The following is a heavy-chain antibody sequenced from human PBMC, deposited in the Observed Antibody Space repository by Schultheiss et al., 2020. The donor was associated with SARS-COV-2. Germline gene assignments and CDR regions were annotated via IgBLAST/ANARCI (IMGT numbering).Heavy chain of an antibody. Sequence: SGPTLVKPTETLTLTCTVSGFSLSNARMGVSWIRQPPGKALEWLALIDWDDDKYYSTSLKTRLTISRDTSKNQVVLTMTNMDPVDTATYYCARYNTGIDYWGQGTLVTVSS. V-gene: IGHV2-70*12. CDR3: ARYNTGIDY. D-gene: IGHD1-14*01. CDR1: GFSLSNARMG. CDR2: IDWDDDK. J-gene: IGHJ4*02.